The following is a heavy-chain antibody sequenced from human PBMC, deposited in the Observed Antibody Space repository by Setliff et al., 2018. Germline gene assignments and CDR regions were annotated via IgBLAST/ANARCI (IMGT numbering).Heavy chain of an antibody. D-gene: IGHD6-19*01. Sequence: GGSLRLSCVVSGFTFSSRWMGWVRQAPGKGLEWVANLKYDGSESFYVDSVKGRFTISRDNAKNSLYLQMNSLRVEDTGVYFCAKVRSSGWEEPDYWGQGTVVTVSS. CDR3: AKVRSSGWEEPDY. J-gene: IGHJ4*02. CDR1: GFTFSSRW. CDR2: LKYDGSES. V-gene: IGHV3-7*01.